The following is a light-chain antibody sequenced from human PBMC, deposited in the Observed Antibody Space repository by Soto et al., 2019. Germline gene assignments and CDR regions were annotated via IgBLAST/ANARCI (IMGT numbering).Light chain of an antibody. CDR3: CQGTHWPCT. Sequence: DVVVTQSPLSLPVTLGQPASISCRSSQSIVDSNGDTPLNWFQQRPGQSARRLIYSIFNRGSGGADGFRYSGSGSDVKLEISRVEAEDGGVYYRCQGTHWPCTFGQGTKVELK. CDR2: SIF. CDR1: QSIVDSNGDTP. J-gene: IGKJ1*01. V-gene: IGKV2-30*01.